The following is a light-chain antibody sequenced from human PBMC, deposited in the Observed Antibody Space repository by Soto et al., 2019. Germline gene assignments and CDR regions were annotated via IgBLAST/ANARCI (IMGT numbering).Light chain of an antibody. CDR2: DED. J-gene: IGKJ5*01. Sequence: LTQSPATLPLPPGERAPLSCRASQSVSSYLAWDQQKPGQGHRPPIYDEDTRATGIPARVSGSGSGTDIALTITSLEPADVAVYDCQQRSNWNLTFGQGTRLEI. CDR3: QQRSNWNLT. CDR1: QSVSSY. V-gene: IGKV3-11*01.